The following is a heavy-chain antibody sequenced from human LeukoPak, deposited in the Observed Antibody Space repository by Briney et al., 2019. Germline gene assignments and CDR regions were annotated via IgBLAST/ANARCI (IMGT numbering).Heavy chain of an antibody. D-gene: IGHD3-10*01. Sequence: SETLSLTCTVSGGSISSYYWTWIRQPAGKGLEWIGRVYTSGSTKFNSSLKSRVTMSVDTSKNQFSLKLSSVTAADTAVYYCARGGFSYGVDVWGQGTTVTVSS. CDR3: ARGGFSYGVDV. CDR2: VYTSGST. V-gene: IGHV4-4*07. J-gene: IGHJ6*02. CDR1: GGSISSYY.